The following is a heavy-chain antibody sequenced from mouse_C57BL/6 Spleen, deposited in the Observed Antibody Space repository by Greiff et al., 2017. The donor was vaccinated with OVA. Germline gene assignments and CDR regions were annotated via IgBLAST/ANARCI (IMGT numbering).Heavy chain of an antibody. CDR2: VYPGDGDT. D-gene: IGHD1-1*01. CDR3: ARPYGSSYHWYFDV. Sequence: QVQLQQSGAELVKPGASVKISCKASGYAFSSYWMNWVKQRPGKGLEWIGQVYPGDGDTNYNGKFKGKATLTADKSSSTAYMQLSSLTSEDSAVYFCARPYGSSYHWYFDVWGTGTTGTVSS. CDR1: GYAFSSYW. V-gene: IGHV1-80*01. J-gene: IGHJ1*03.